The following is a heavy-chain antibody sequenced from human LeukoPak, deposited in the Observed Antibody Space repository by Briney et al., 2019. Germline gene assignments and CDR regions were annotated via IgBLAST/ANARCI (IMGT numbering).Heavy chain of an antibody. Sequence: GASVKVSCKASGYTFTSYYMHWVRQAPGQGLEWMGGIIPIFGTANYAQKFQGRVTITADESTSTAYMELSSLRSEDTAVYYCARGAQGSGSSYRYYYYYMDVWGKGTTVTISS. CDR2: IIPIFGTA. D-gene: IGHD3-10*01. J-gene: IGHJ6*03. V-gene: IGHV1-69*13. CDR1: GYTFTSYY. CDR3: ARGAQGSGSSYRYYYYYMDV.